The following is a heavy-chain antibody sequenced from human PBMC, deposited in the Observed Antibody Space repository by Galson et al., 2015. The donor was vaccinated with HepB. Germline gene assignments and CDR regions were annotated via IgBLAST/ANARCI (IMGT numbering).Heavy chain of an antibody. J-gene: IGHJ4*02. CDR3: AKDIVVVTASFDY. V-gene: IGHV3-21*01. CDR2: ISSSSYI. Sequence: SLRLSCAASGFTFSSYSMNWVRQAPGKGLEWVSSISSSSYIYYADSVKGRFTISRDNAKNSLYLQMNSLRAEDTAVYYCAKDIVVVTASFDYWGQGTLVTVSS. CDR1: GFTFSSYS. D-gene: IGHD2-21*02.